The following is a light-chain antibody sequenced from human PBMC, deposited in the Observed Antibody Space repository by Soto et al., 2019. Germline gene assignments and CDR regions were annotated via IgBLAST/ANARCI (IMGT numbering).Light chain of an antibody. CDR2: GNS. CDR3: QSYDSSLSKGV. J-gene: IGLJ3*02. CDR1: SSNIGAGYD. V-gene: IGLV1-40*01. Sequence: QSVLTQPPSVSGAPGQTVTISCTGSSSNIGAGYDVHWYQQLPGTAPKLLIYGNSNRPSGVPDRFSGSMSGTSASLALTVLQAEDEADYYCQSYDSSLSKGVFGGGTKLTVL.